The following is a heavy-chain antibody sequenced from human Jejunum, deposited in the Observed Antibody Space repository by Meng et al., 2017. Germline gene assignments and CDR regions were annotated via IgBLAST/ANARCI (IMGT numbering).Heavy chain of an antibody. CDR3: AIRVAASGTTLGY. Sequence: ASVKVSCKASGYTFTSYDINWVRQATGQGLEWMGWMNPNSGNTGYAQKFQGRVTMTRNTSISTAYMELSSLRSEDTAVYYCAIRVAASGTTLGYWGQGTLVTVSS. CDR1: GYTFTSYD. V-gene: IGHV1-8*01. J-gene: IGHJ4*02. CDR2: MNPNSGNT. D-gene: IGHD6-13*01.